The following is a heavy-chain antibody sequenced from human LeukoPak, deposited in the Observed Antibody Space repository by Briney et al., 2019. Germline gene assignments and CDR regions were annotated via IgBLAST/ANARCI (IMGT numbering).Heavy chain of an antibody. CDR1: GFTFSSYG. D-gene: IGHD5-12*01. J-gene: IGHJ4*02. V-gene: IGHV3-23*01. CDR2: ISGSGGST. Sequence: QSGGSLRLSCAASGFTFSSYGMSWVRQAPGKGLEWVSAISGSGGSTYYADSVKGRFTISRANSKNTLYLQMNSLRAEDTAVYYCAKDRSADIVPTYWGQGTLVTVSS. CDR3: AKDRSADIVPTY.